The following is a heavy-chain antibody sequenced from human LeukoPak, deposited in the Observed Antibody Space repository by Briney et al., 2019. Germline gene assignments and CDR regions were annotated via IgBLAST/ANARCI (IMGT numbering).Heavy chain of an antibody. J-gene: IGHJ6*02. V-gene: IGHV4-59*08. Sequence: SETLSLTCAVSGGSISFYYWTWIRPPPGKGLEWVGYIQNSAIYRAKIKSSPSLQSRVSLSIDTSKNQISLTVNSMTAADTAVYYCARLSSTLYYSMDVWGPGTAVTVSS. D-gene: IGHD6-6*01. CDR1: GGSISFYY. CDR3: ARLSSTLYYSMDV. CDR2: IQNSAIYRAKI.